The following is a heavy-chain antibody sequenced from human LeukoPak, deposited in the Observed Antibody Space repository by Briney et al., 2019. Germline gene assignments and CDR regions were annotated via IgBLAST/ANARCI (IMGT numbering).Heavy chain of an antibody. Sequence: SETLSLTCTVSGGSISSSSYYWGWIRQPPGKGLEWIGSIYYSGSTYYNPSLKSRVTISVDTSKNQFSLKLSSVTAADTAVYYCARVMRYGDYSRWFDLWGQGTLVTVSS. D-gene: IGHD4-17*01. CDR3: ARVMRYGDYSRWFDL. V-gene: IGHV4-39*07. CDR1: GGSISSSSYY. J-gene: IGHJ5*02. CDR2: IYYSGST.